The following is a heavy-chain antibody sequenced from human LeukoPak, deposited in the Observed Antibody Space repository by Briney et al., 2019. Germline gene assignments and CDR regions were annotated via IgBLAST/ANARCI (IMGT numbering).Heavy chain of an antibody. J-gene: IGHJ4*02. CDR3: ARDPPYISYYYDSSGYYGYFDD. CDR1: GYTFTSYG. V-gene: IGHV1-18*01. D-gene: IGHD3-22*01. Sequence: ASVKVSCKASGYTFTSYGISWVRQAPGQGLEWMGWISAYNGNTNYAQKLQGRVTMTTDTSTSTAYMELRSLRSDDTAVYYCARDPPYISYYYDSSGYYGYFDDWGQGTLVTVSS. CDR2: ISAYNGNT.